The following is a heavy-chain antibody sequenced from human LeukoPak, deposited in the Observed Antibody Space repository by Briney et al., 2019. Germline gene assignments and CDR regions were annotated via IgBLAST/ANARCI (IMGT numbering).Heavy chain of an antibody. Sequence: SVKVSCKPSGYTFTRYYMQWVRQAPRPPLEWMGGINANIGGTEHAPKSHGRVTMPRDTSISTASMELSGLRCEDPTVDCCARSSHYGCDDRYWGQGTLVTVSS. CDR1: GYTFTRYY. V-gene: IGHV1-2*02. D-gene: IGHD3-10*01. CDR2: INANIGGT. J-gene: IGHJ4*02. CDR3: ARSSHYGCDDRY.